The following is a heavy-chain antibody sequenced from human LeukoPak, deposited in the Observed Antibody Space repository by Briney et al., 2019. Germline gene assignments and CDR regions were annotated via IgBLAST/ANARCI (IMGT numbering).Heavy chain of an antibody. V-gene: IGHV1-69*05. D-gene: IGHD5-24*01. CDR1: GYTFTSYY. CDR3: ARGLGSGWLQPYYFDY. CDR2: IIPIFGTA. Sequence: GASVKVSCKASGYTFTSYYMHWVRQAPGQGLEWMGGIIPIFGTANYAQKFQGRVTITTDESTSTAYMELSSLRSEDTAVYYCARGLGSGWLQPYYFDYWGQGTLVTVSS. J-gene: IGHJ4*02.